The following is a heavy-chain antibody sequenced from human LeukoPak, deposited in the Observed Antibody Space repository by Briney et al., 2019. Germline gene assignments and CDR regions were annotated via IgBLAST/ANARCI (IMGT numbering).Heavy chain of an antibody. D-gene: IGHD3-10*01. CDR3: ARHKFPAYYYGSGSYPPDY. CDR2: IYTSGST. V-gene: IGHV4-4*07. CDR1: GGSISSYH. J-gene: IGHJ4*02. Sequence: SETLSLTCTVSGGSISSYHWSWIRQPAGKGLEWIGRIYTSGSTNYNPSLKSRVTMSVDTSKNQFSLKLSSVTAADTAVYYCARHKFPAYYYGSGSYPPDYWGQGTLVTASS.